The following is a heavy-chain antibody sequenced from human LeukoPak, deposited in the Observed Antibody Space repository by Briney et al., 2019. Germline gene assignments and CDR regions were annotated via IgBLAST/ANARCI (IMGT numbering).Heavy chain of an antibody. CDR2: IIPIFGTA. Sequence: SVKVSCKASGGTFIGYAISWVRQAPGQGLEWMGGIIPIFGTANYAQKFQGRVTITADESTSTAYMELSSLRSEDTAVYYCARGEYDSSGYSPDWGQGTLVTVSS. J-gene: IGHJ4*02. V-gene: IGHV1-69*13. CDR1: GGTFIGYA. D-gene: IGHD3-22*01. CDR3: ARGEYDSSGYSPD.